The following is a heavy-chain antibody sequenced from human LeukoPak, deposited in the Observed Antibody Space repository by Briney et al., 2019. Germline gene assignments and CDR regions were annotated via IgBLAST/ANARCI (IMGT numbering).Heavy chain of an antibody. CDR1: GFTFSTYG. V-gene: IGHV3-30*18. J-gene: IGHJ5*02. Sequence: GGSLRLSCAASGFTFSTYGMHWVRQAPGKGLEWVAGIAYDGNNKFYADSVKGRFTISRDNSKNTLFLQMNSLRAEDTAVYYCAKDENSSGLSPWGQGTLVTVSS. CDR2: IAYDGNNK. CDR3: AKDENSSGLSP. D-gene: IGHD3-22*01.